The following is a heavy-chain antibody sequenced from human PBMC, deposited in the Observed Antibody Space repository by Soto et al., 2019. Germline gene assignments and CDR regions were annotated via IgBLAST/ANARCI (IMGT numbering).Heavy chain of an antibody. CDR3: ARDWGVADCSSTSCYSTPFDY. J-gene: IGHJ4*02. V-gene: IGHV3-7*01. D-gene: IGHD2-2*01. Sequence: EVQLVESGGGLVQPGGSLRLSCAASGFTFSSYWMSWVRQAPGKGLEWVANIKQDGSEKYYVDSVKGRFTISRDNAKNSLYLQMNSLRAEDTAVYYCARDWGVADCSSTSCYSTPFDYWGQGTLVTVSS. CDR1: GFTFSSYW. CDR2: IKQDGSEK.